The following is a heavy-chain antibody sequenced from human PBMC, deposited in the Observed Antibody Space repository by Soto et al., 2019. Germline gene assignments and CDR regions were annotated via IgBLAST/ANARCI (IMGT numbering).Heavy chain of an antibody. J-gene: IGHJ4*02. CDR2: INAGNGNT. Sequence: ASVKVSCKASGYTFTNYATHWVRQAPGQRLEWMGWINAGNGNTKYSQKFQGRVTITRDTSASTAYMELSSLRSEDTAVYYCARGIAPYYFDYWGQGTLVTVSS. V-gene: IGHV1-3*01. CDR3: ARGIAPYYFDY. CDR1: GYTFTNYA. D-gene: IGHD6-13*01.